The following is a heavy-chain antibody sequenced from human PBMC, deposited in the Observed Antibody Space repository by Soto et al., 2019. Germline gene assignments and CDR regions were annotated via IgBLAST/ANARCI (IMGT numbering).Heavy chain of an antibody. CDR2: IYYSGST. CDR1: GGSISSYY. CDR3: ARCKDTAIDEYYFDQ. Sequence: SETLSLTCTVSGGSISSYYWSWIRQPPGEGLEWIGYIYYSGSTNYNPSLKSRVTISVDTSKNQFSLKLSSVTAADTAVYYCARCKDTAIDEYYFDQYGQGTLVTVSS. J-gene: IGHJ4*02. D-gene: IGHD5-18*01. V-gene: IGHV4-59*01.